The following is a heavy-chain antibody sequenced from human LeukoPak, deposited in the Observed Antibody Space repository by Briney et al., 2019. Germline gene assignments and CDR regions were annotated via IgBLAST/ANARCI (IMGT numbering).Heavy chain of an antibody. CDR3: ASRYDYYYYYYMDV. CDR2: ISSSSSYI. Sequence: GGSLRLSCAASGFTFGSYSMNWVRQAPGKGLEWASSISSSSSYIYYADSVKGRFTISRDNAKNSLYLQMNSLRAEDTAVYYCASRYDYYYYYYMDVWGKGTTVTVSS. J-gene: IGHJ6*03. V-gene: IGHV3-21*01. D-gene: IGHD2-2*01. CDR1: GFTFGSYS.